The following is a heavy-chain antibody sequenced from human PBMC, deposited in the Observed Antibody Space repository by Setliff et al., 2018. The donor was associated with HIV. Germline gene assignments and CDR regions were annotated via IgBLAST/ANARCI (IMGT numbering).Heavy chain of an antibody. CDR1: GGSISSHY. CDR3: ARGGSWYDYFFDY. Sequence: SETLSLTCSVSGGSISSHYWSWIRQPPGKGLEWIGYIYYSGSTDYNPSLKSRVTISVDTSKNQFSLKLSSVTAADTALYYCARGGSWYDYFFDYWGQGTLVTVSS. J-gene: IGHJ4*02. V-gene: IGHV4-59*11. CDR2: IYYSGST. D-gene: IGHD6-13*01.